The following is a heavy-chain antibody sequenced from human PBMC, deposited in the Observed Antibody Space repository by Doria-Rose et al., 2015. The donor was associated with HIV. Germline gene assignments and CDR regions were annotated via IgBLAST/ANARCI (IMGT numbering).Heavy chain of an antibody. J-gene: IGHJ4*02. V-gene: IGHV4-59*01. CDR3: ARVLSGTYDY. CDR1: GGSISHYY. CDR2: IFYTGST. D-gene: IGHD1-26*01. Sequence: QVQLQESGPGLVKPSETLSLTCSVSGGSISHYYWSWIRQPPGKGLEYIEDIFYTGSTNYSPSLKSRVSISIDTSKNKFSLRLSSVTAADTAVYYCARVLSGTYDYWGQGTLVTASS.